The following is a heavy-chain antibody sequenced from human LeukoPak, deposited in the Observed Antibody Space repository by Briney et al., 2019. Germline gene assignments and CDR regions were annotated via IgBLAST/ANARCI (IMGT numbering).Heavy chain of an antibody. Sequence: ASVKVSCKASGYTFTSYAVNWVRQAPGQGLEWMGWINTNTGNPTYAQGFTGRFVFSLDTSVSTAYLRISSLKAEDTAVYYCARAFQSLGGLSLPDYWGQGTLVTVSS. V-gene: IGHV7-4-1*02. D-gene: IGHD3-16*02. J-gene: IGHJ4*02. CDR3: ARAFQSLGGLSLPDY. CDR1: GYTFTSYA. CDR2: INTNTGNP.